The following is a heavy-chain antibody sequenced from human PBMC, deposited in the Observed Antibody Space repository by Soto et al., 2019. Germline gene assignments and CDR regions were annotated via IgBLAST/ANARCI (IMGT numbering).Heavy chain of an antibody. J-gene: IGHJ6*03. Sequence: SETLSLTCTVAGGSISSSTYYCGWIREPPGKGLEWTGSIYYSGSTYYNPSLKSRVTISVDTSKNQFSLKLSSVTAADTAAYYCARHRRYGDYPYYYYYMDVWGKGTTVT. CDR2: IYYSGST. CDR1: GGSISSSTYY. D-gene: IGHD4-17*01. CDR3: ARHRRYGDYPYYYYYMDV. V-gene: IGHV4-39*01.